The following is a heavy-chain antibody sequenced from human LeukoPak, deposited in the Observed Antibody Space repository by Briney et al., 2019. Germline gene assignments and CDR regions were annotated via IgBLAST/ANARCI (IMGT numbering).Heavy chain of an antibody. CDR1: GYTFTSYD. CDR3: ARLAAAAGNRRYYYYYYMDV. V-gene: IGHV1-8*01. CDR2: MNPNSGNT. D-gene: IGHD6-13*01. J-gene: IGHJ6*03. Sequence: ASVKVSCKASGYTFTSYDINWVRQTAGQGLEWMGWMNPNSGNTGYAQKFQGRVTITRNTSISTAYMELSSLRSEDTAVYFCARLAAAAGNRRYYYYYYMDVWGKGTTVTVSS.